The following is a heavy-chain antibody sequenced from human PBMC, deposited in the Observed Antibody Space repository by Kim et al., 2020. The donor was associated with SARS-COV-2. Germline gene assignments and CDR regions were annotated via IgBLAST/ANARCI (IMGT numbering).Heavy chain of an antibody. V-gene: IGHV3-48*02. D-gene: IGHD3-9*01. CDR2: ISSSSSTI. J-gene: IGHJ4*02. Sequence: GGSLRLSCAASGFTFSSYSMNWVRQAPGKGLEWVSYISSSSSTIYYADSVKGRFTISRDNAKNSLYLQMNSLRDEDTAVYYCAREVHYDILTGYFPLDYWGQGTLVTVSS. CDR1: GFTFSSYS. CDR3: AREVHYDILTGYFPLDY.